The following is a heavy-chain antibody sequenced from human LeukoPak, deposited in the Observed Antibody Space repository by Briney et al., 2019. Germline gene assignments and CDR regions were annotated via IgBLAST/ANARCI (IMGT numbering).Heavy chain of an antibody. Sequence: GGSLRLSCAASGFTFSSYAMSWVRQAPGKGLEWVANIKQDESEKSYVESVRGRFTISRDNAKNSLYLQLNSLRAEDTALYYCARDNPPDYWGQGTLVTVSS. CDR3: ARDNPPDY. J-gene: IGHJ4*02. CDR1: GFTFSSYA. CDR2: IKQDESEK. V-gene: IGHV3-7*03.